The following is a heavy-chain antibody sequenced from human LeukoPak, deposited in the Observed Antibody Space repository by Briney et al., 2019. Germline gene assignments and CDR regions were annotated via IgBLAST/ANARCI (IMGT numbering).Heavy chain of an antibody. CDR1: GFTVSNTW. CDR2: IKSQSDGATT. D-gene: IGHD3-10*01. J-gene: IGHJ4*02. Sequence: MSGGSLRLSCAVSGFTVSNTWMSWVRQAPGKGLEWVGHIKSQSDGATTDYAAPVIGRFTISRDDSKNTLYLQMNSLKTEDTAVFYCTSSFTMVPEYYWGRGTLVTVSS. V-gene: IGHV3-15*01. CDR3: TSSFTMVPEYY.